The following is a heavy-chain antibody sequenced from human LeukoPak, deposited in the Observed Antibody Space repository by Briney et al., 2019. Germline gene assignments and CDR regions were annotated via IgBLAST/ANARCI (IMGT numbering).Heavy chain of an antibody. Sequence: ASAKVSCKASGYTFTGYYMHWVRQAPGQGLEWMGWINPNSGGTNYAQKFQGRVTMTRDTSISTAYMELSRLRSDDTAVYYCARIGRIAARRGNWFDPWGQGTLVTVSS. CDR1: GYTFTGYY. D-gene: IGHD6-6*01. CDR3: ARIGRIAARRGNWFDP. CDR2: INPNSGGT. J-gene: IGHJ5*02. V-gene: IGHV1-2*02.